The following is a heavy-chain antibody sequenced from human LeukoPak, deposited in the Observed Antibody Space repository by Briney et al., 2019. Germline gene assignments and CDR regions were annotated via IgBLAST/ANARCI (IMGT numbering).Heavy chain of an antibody. Sequence: GESLKISCKGSVYSFTTYWISWVRQMPGKGLEWMGRIDPSDSYTNYSPSFQGHVTISADKSISTPYLHGRSLKASDSAMYYCARHYGSLFDYWGQGTLVTVSS. CDR2: IDPSDSYT. V-gene: IGHV5-10-1*01. CDR1: VYSFTTYW. D-gene: IGHD3-10*01. CDR3: ARHYGSLFDY. J-gene: IGHJ4*02.